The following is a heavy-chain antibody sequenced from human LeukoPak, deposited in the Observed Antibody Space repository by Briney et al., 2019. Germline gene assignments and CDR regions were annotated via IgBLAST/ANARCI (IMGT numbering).Heavy chain of an antibody. CDR1: GGSISSGDFY. CDR2: IYYTGSA. J-gene: IGHJ4*02. V-gene: IGHV4-30-4*08. CDR3: ARAPRRYDFWSGFR. D-gene: IGHD3-3*01. Sequence: SQTLSLTCTVSGGSISSGDFYWNWIRQPPGKGLEWLGNIYYTGSAHYNPSLKSRVILSVDTSKNQVSLTLPSVTAADTAVYYCARAPRRYDFWSGFRWGQGTLVTVSS.